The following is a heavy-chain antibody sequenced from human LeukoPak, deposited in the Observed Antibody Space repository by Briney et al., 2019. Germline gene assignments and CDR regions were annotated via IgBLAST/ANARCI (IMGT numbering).Heavy chain of an antibody. J-gene: IGHJ5*02. D-gene: IGHD1-1*01. Sequence: GGSLRLSCAASGFTFSSYGMHWVRQAPGKGLEWVAFIRYDGSNKYYADSVKGRFTISRDNSKNTLYLQMNSLRAEDTAVYYCAKVEREAQYNWFDPWGQGTLVTVSS. CDR3: AKVEREAQYNWFDP. CDR1: GFTFSSYG. CDR2: IRYDGSNK. V-gene: IGHV3-30*02.